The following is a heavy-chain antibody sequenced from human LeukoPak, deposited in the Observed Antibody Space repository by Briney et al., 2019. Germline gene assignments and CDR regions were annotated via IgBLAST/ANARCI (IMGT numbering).Heavy chain of an antibody. CDR2: IFHSESV. Sequence: PSQTLSLTCTVSGVSISTNTWRSWVRQTPGKGLEWIGEIFHSESVNSNPSLESRLTISLDKSKNHFSLELTSVTAADTALYFCAREIFGARAFEYWGQGILVTVSS. D-gene: IGHD3-3*01. CDR1: GVSISTNTW. CDR3: AREIFGARAFEY. V-gene: IGHV4-4*02. J-gene: IGHJ4*02.